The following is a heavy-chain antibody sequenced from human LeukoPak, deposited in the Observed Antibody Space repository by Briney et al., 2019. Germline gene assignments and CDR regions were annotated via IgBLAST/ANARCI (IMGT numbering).Heavy chain of an antibody. CDR1: GDSISSKW. J-gene: IGHJ5*02. CDR3: ARGIAAAGT. V-gene: IGHV4-4*02. Sequence: PSETLSLTCAVSGDSISSKWWSWVRQPPGKGLEWIGEIYHSGTTNYNPSLKSRVTISVDKSKNQFSLNLSSVTAADTAVYYCARGIAAAGTWGQGTLVTVSS. D-gene: IGHD6-13*01. CDR2: IYHSGTT.